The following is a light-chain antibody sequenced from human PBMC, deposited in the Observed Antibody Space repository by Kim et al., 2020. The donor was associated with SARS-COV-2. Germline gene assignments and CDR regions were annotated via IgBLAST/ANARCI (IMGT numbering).Light chain of an antibody. V-gene: IGLV3-9*01. CDR3: QVWDSSTWV. Sequence: SVALGLTARITWGGNNMGSKNVHWYQQKPGQAPVLVIYRDSNRPSGIPERFSGSNSGNTATLTISRAQAGDEADYYCQVWDSSTWVFGGGTQLTVL. CDR1: NMGSKN. CDR2: RDS. J-gene: IGLJ3*02.